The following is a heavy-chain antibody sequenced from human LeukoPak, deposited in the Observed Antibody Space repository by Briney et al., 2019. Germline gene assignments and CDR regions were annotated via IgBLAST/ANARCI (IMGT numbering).Heavy chain of an antibody. V-gene: IGHV3-66*01. CDR3: ARDTDYYGSGRQGYFVR. Sequence: PGGSLRLSCAVSGFSISDNFMGWVRQTPGKGLEWVSLIFSGGETYSADSVKGRFAISKDNSKNTQHLQMNSLRVEDTAMYYCARDTDYYGSGRQGYFVRWGQGTLVTVSS. CDR2: IFSGGET. CDR1: GFSISDNF. D-gene: IGHD3-10*01. J-gene: IGHJ1*01.